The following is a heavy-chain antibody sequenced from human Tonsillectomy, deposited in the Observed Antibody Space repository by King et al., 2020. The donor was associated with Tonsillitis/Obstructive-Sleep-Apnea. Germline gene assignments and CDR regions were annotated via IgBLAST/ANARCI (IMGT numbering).Heavy chain of an antibody. CDR1: GFSLSTSGMC. V-gene: IGHV2-70*01. CDR2: IDWDDDK. D-gene: IGHD3-3*01. CDR3: ARTRRYVDWSVCDI. J-gene: IGHJ3*02. Sequence: TLKESGPALVKPTQTLTLTCTFSGFSLSTSGMCVSWIRQPPGKALEWLALIDWDDDKYYSTFLKTSLTISKDTSKNQVVLTMTNMDPVDTATYYGARTRRYVDWSVCDIWGQGTMVTVSS.